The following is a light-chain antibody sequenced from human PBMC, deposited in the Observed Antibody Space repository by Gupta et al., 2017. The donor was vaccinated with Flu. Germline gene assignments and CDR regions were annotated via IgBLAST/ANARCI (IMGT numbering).Light chain of an antibody. J-gene: IGKJ4*01. Sequence: ERATLSCRASQSVSSSYLAWYQQKPGQAPRLLIYGASSRATGIPDRFSGSGSGTDFTLTISRLEPEDFAVYSCQQYGSSPFTFGGGTEVEIK. CDR2: GAS. V-gene: IGKV3-20*01. CDR3: QQYGSSPFT. CDR1: QSVSSSY.